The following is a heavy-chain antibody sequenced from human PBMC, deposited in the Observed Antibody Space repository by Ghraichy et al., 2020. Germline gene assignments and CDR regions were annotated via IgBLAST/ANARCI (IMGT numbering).Heavy chain of an antibody. J-gene: IGHJ4*02. CDR3: ARESGIAVAGTLAFDY. V-gene: IGHV4-31*03. Sequence: SQTLSLTCTVSGGSISSGGYYWSWIRQHPGKGLEWIGYIYYSGSTYYNPSLKSRVTISVDTSKNQFSLKLSSVTAADTAVYYCARESGIAVAGTLAFDYWGQGTLVTVSS. D-gene: IGHD6-19*01. CDR1: GGSISSGGYY. CDR2: IYYSGST.